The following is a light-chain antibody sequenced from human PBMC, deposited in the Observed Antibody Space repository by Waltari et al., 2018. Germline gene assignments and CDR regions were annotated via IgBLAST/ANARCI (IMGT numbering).Light chain of an antibody. J-gene: IGKJ1*01. Sequence: EVVLTQSPDTLSLSPGERATLFCRASQSISRYLVCYQQRPGQAPRLLIYGASIRAAGIPDRFSGSGSGTDFTHSISRLEPEDFAVYYCQNHERLPATFGQGTRVEIK. CDR3: QNHERLPAT. CDR2: GAS. CDR1: QSISRY. V-gene: IGKV3-20*01.